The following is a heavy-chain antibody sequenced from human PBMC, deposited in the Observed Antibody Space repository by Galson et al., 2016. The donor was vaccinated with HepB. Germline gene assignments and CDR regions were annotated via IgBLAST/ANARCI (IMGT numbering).Heavy chain of an antibody. J-gene: IGHJ6*02. V-gene: IGHV3-9*01. Sequence: SLRLSCAASGFIFDAYAMHWVRQAPGKGLEWVSGINWNSGRIGYADSVKGRFTISRDNAKHSLHLQMNSLRVDDTALYYCAKGLSDRYGSGSFSYGMAVWGQGTTVTVSS. CDR3: AKGLSDRYGSGSFSYGMAV. CDR1: GFIFDAYA. CDR2: INWNSGRI. D-gene: IGHD3-10*01.